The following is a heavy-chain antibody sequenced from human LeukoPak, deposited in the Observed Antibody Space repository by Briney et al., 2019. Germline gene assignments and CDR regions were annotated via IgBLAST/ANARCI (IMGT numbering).Heavy chain of an antibody. J-gene: IGHJ4*02. CDR1: GFTFSSYA. D-gene: IGHD2-2*01. Sequence: GGSLRLSCAASGFTFSSYAMSWVRQAPGKGLEWVSAISGSGGSTYYADSVKGRFTISRDNSKNTLYLQMNSLRAEDTVVYYCAKTGGGYCSSTSCPFDYWSQGTLVTVSS. CDR2: ISGSGGST. V-gene: IGHV3-23*01. CDR3: AKTGGGYCSSTSCPFDY.